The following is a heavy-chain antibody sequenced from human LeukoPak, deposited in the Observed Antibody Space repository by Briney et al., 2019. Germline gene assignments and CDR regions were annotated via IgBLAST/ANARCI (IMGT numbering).Heavy chain of an antibody. CDR1: GYTFPSYF. CDR2: INPTGGST. V-gene: IGHV1-46*01. Sequence: ASVKVSCKASGYTFPSYFMHWVRQAPGQGLEWMGIINPTGGSTTYAQKFQGRVTMTRDTSTSTVYMELSSLRSDDTAVYYCARAAARRFDYWGQGTLVTVSS. D-gene: IGHD6-6*01. J-gene: IGHJ4*02. CDR3: ARAAARRFDY.